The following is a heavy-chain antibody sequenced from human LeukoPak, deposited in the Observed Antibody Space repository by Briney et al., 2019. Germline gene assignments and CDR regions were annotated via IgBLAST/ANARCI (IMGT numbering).Heavy chain of an antibody. D-gene: IGHD2-2*01. V-gene: IGHV1-2*02. J-gene: IGHJ4*02. CDR3: ARQLEGVPAALFDY. CDR1: GYTFTGYY. CDR2: INPNSGGT. Sequence: ASAKVSCKASGYTFTGYYMHWVRQAPGQGLEWMGWINPNSGGTNYAQKFQGRVTMTRDTSISTAYMELSRLRSDDTAVYYCARQLEGVPAALFDYWGQGTLVTVSS.